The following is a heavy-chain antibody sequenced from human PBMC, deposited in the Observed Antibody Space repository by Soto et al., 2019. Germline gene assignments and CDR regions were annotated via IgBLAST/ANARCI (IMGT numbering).Heavy chain of an antibody. Sequence: QVTLKESGPVLVKPTETLTLTCTVSGFSLSNARMGVSWIRQPPGKALEWLAHIFSNDEKSYSTSLKSRLTISKDTSKSQVVLTMTNMDPVDTATYYCARARIRRTTVVTPPSCDYYYWGQGTLVTVSS. D-gene: IGHD4-17*01. J-gene: IGHJ4*02. V-gene: IGHV2-26*01. CDR1: GFSLSNARMG. CDR2: IFSNDEK. CDR3: ARARIRRTTVVTPPSCDYYY.